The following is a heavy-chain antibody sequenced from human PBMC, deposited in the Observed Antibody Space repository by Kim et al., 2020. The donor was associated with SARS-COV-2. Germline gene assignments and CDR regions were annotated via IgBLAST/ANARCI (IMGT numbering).Heavy chain of an antibody. CDR1: GFTFTSSA. D-gene: IGHD5-18*01. CDR3: AADSQTSVRMWSGGGSSAMDYYGMDV. J-gene: IGHJ6*02. V-gene: IGHV1-58*01. CDR2: IVVGSGNT. Sequence: SVKVSCKASGFTFTSSAVQWVRQARGQRLEWIGWIVVGSGNTNYAQKFQERVTITRDMSTSTAYMELSSLRSEDTAVYYCAADSQTSVRMWSGGGSSAMDYYGMDVWGQGTTVTVSS.